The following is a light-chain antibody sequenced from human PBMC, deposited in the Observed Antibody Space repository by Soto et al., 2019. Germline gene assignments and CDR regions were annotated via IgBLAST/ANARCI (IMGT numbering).Light chain of an antibody. Sequence: QSALPQPPSTSGSPGQSFTISCTGSSSDVASNDYVSWYQQHPGKAPKLMIYEVNRRPSGVPDRFSGSKSGNTASLTVSGLQAEDETVYHCSSYADSNNLVFGGGTKLTVL. J-gene: IGLJ2*01. CDR3: SSYADSNNLV. CDR1: SSDVASNDY. CDR2: EVN. V-gene: IGLV2-8*01.